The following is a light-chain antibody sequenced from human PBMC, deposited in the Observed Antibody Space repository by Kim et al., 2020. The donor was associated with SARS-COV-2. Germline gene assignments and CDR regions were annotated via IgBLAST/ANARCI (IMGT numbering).Light chain of an antibody. CDR1: SGHIGYI. CDR2: LEGSGNY. Sequence: QPVLTQSSSASASLGSSVKLTCTLSSGHIGYIIAWHQQQPGKAPPYLMKLEGSGNYNKGSGVPDRFSGSSSGADRYLTISNLQSEDEADYYCETWDNKIHVFGTGTKVTVL. V-gene: IGLV4-60*03. CDR3: ETWDNKIHV. J-gene: IGLJ1*01.